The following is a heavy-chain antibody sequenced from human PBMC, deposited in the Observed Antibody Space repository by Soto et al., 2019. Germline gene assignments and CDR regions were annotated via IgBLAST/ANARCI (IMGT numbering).Heavy chain of an antibody. J-gene: IGHJ5*02. Sequence: PSETLSLTCPVSGAFISSSNYFWGWIRQPPGKGLEWIASVHYGGSTYYNPSLKSRVTISVDPTKNQFSLKLTSMTAADTAVYYCARQNTCSGTSCENWFNPWGQGTLVTVSS. CDR1: GAFISSSNYF. CDR3: ARQNTCSGTSCENWFNP. D-gene: IGHD6-19*01. CDR2: VHYGGST. V-gene: IGHV4-39*01.